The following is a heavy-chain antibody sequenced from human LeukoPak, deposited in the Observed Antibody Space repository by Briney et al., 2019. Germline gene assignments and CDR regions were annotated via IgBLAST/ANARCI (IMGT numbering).Heavy chain of an antibody. CDR2: ISSSSSAI. D-gene: IGHD6-13*01. V-gene: IGHV3-48*01. CDR3: ARGAAGLTYDY. Sequence: GGSLRLSCAASGFTFSSYSMNWVRQAPGKGLEWVSYISSSSSAIYYADSVRGRFTISRDNAKNSLYLQMNSLRAEDTAVYYCARGAAGLTYDYWGQGTLVTVSS. CDR1: GFTFSSYS. J-gene: IGHJ4*02.